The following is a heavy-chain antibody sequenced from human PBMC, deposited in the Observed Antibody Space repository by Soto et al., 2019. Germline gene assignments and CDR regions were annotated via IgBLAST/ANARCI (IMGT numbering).Heavy chain of an antibody. CDR2: IYYSGST. V-gene: IGHV4-31*03. CDR3: ARGGGLYYFDY. Sequence: SETLSLTCTVSGGSISSGGYYWSWIRQHPGKGLEWIGYIYYSGSTYYNPSLKSRVTISVDTSKNQFSLKLSSVTAADTAVYYCARGGGLYYFDYWGQGTLVTVSS. J-gene: IGHJ4*02. CDR1: GGSISSGGYY. D-gene: IGHD3-16*01.